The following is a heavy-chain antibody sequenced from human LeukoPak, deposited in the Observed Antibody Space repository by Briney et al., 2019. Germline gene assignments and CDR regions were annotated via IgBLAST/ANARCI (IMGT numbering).Heavy chain of an antibody. D-gene: IGHD3-22*01. J-gene: IGHJ4*02. V-gene: IGHV3-11*04. CDR3: ARYYYDSSGYYYFDY. CDR1: RFTVSSNY. Sequence: GGSLRLSCAASRFTVSSNYMSWIRQAPGKGLEWVSYISSSGSTIYYADSVKGRFTISRDNAKNSLYLQMNSLRAEDTAVYYCARYYYDSSGYYYFDYWGQGTLVTVSS. CDR2: ISSSGSTI.